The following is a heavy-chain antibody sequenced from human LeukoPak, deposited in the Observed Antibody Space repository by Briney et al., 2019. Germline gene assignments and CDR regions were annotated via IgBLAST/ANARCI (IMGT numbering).Heavy chain of an antibody. CDR2: IRSKANSYAT. Sequence: GGSLRLSCAASGFTFSGSAMHWVRQASGKGLEWVGRIRSKANSYATAYAASVKGRFTISRDDSKNTAYLQMNSLKTEDTAVYYCFQRFTTSNDYWGQGTLVTVSS. CDR1: GFTFSGSA. D-gene: IGHD3-3*01. V-gene: IGHV3-73*01. CDR3: FQRFTTSNDY. J-gene: IGHJ4*02.